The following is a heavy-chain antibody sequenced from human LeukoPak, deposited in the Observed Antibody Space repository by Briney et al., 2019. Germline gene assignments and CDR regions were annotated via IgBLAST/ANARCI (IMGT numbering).Heavy chain of an antibody. J-gene: IGHJ4*02. D-gene: IGHD6-13*01. CDR3: ARVSPSQQLVRGGPFDY. CDR2: IIPIFGTA. Sequence: SVKVSCNASGGTFSSYAISWVRRAPGQGLEWRGGIIPIFGTANYAQKFQGRVTITADESTSTAYMELSSLRSEDTAVYYCARVSPSQQLVRGGPFDYWGQGTLVTVSS. V-gene: IGHV1-69*01. CDR1: GGTFSSYA.